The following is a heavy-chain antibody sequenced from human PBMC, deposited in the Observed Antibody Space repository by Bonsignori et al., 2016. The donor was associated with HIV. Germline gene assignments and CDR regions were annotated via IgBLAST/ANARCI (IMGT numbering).Heavy chain of an antibody. Sequence: VRQAPGKGLEWVSGISWNSGSIGYADSVKGRFTISRDNAKNSLYLQMNSLRAEDTALYYCAKDTCYYGSGSYLCPFDIWGQGTMVTVSS. D-gene: IGHD3-10*01. CDR3: AKDTCYYGSGSYLCPFDI. V-gene: IGHV3-9*01. J-gene: IGHJ3*02. CDR2: ISWNSGSI.